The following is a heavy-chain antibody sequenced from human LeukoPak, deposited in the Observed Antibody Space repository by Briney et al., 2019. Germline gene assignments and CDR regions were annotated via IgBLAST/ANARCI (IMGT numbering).Heavy chain of an antibody. CDR3: VAKMTTVTRIDY. V-gene: IGHV4-38-2*02. J-gene: IGHJ4*02. CDR1: GYSISGGYY. D-gene: IGHD4-17*01. Sequence: SETLSLTCTVSGYSISGGYYWGWIRQPPGKGLQWIGNIYYGGSTYYNPSLKSRVTISVDTTKNQFSLKLSSVTAADTAVYYCVAKMTTVTRIDYWGQGTLVTVSS. CDR2: IYYGGST.